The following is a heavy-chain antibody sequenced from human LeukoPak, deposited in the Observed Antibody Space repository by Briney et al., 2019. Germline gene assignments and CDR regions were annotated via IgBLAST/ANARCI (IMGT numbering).Heavy chain of an antibody. CDR2: IIPILGIA. V-gene: IGHV1-69*04. D-gene: IGHD2-2*01. Sequence: SVKVSCKASGGTFSSYAISWVRQAPGQGLEWMGRIIPILGIANYAQKFQGRVTITADKSTSTAYMELSSLRSEDTAVYYCATPRTPYDAFDIWGQGTMVTVSS. CDR3: ATPRTPYDAFDI. CDR1: GGTFSSYA. J-gene: IGHJ3*02.